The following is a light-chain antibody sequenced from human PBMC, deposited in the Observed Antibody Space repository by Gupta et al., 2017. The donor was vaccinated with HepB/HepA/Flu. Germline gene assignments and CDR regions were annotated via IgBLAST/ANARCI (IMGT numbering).Light chain of an antibody. CDR3: CSYAGSFSWV. J-gene: IGLJ3*02. V-gene: IGLV2-11*01. Sequence: QSALTQPRSVSGSPGQSVTISCTGTSSDVGGYNYVSWYQQHPGKAPKLIIYDVNKGPSGVPDRFSGSKSGNTAYLIISGLQAEDEADYHCCSYAGSFSWVFGGGTKVTVL. CDR1: SSDVGGYNY. CDR2: DVN.